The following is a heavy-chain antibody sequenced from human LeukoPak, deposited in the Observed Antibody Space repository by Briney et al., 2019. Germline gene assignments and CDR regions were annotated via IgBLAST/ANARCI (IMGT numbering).Heavy chain of an antibody. V-gene: IGHV3-30*18. Sequence: GGSLRLSCAASGFTLSSYGMHWVRQAPGKGLEWVAVISYDGSNKYYADSVKGRFTISRDNSKNTLYLQMNSLRAEDTAVYYCAKDGYYYDSSGYPDFWGQGTLVTVSS. D-gene: IGHD3-22*01. CDR1: GFTLSSYG. J-gene: IGHJ4*02. CDR3: AKDGYYYDSSGYPDF. CDR2: ISYDGSNK.